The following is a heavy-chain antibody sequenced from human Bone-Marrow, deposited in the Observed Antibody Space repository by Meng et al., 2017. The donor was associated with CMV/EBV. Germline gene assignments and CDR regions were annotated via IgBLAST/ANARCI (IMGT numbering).Heavy chain of an antibody. D-gene: IGHD1-26*01. CDR1: GFIFSSYN. V-gene: IGHV3-21*01. Sequence: GGSLRLSCTASGFIFSSYNMNWVRQAPGKGLEWVSSISARSSYIYYADSVKGRVTISRDNPKNSLYLQMNYLRAEDTAVYYCVSRDSYYPDWGQGTLVTVSS. J-gene: IGHJ4*02. CDR2: ISARSSYI. CDR3: VSRDSYYPD.